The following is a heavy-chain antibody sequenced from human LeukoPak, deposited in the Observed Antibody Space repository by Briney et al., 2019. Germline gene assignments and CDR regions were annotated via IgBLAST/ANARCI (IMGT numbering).Heavy chain of an antibody. J-gene: IGHJ5*02. CDR3: AKVGVSGLVPGHWFDP. Sequence: SETLSLTCTVSGGSISSYYWSWIRQPPGKGLEWIGYIYYSGSTNYNPSLKSRVTISVDTSKNQFSLKLSSVTAADTAVYFCAKVGVSGLVPGHWFDPWGLGTLVTVSS. CDR2: IYYSGST. CDR1: GGSISSYY. D-gene: IGHD3/OR15-3a*01. V-gene: IGHV4-59*01.